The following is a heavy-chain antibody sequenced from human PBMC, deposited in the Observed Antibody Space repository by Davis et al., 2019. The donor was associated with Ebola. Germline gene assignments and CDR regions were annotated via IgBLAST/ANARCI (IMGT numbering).Heavy chain of an antibody. CDR3: ARGRNGGWDFDY. D-gene: IGHD6-19*01. J-gene: IGHJ4*02. Sequence: AASVKVSCKASGYTLNGHGVAWVRQAPGQGLEWMAWISAYNGHTNYAQKFQGRLTLTTDTSTSTVYMELRSLTSDDTAEYYCARGRNGGWDFDYWGQGTRVTVSS. CDR1: GYTLNGHG. CDR2: ISAYNGHT. V-gene: IGHV1-18*01.